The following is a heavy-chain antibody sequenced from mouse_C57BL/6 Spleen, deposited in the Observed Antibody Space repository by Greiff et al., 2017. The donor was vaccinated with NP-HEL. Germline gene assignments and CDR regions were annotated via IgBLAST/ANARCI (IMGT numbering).Heavy chain of an antibody. CDR2: INYDGSST. D-gene: IGHD1-1*01. CDR1: GFTFSDYY. J-gene: IGHJ2*01. CDR3: ARDRGNYGSLDY. Sequence: EVKLMESEGGLVQPGSSMKLSCTASGFTFSDYYMAWVRQVPEKGLEWVANINYDGSSTYYLDSLKSRFIISRDNAKNILYLQMSSLKSEDTATYYCARDRGNYGSLDYWGQGTTLTVSS. V-gene: IGHV5-16*01.